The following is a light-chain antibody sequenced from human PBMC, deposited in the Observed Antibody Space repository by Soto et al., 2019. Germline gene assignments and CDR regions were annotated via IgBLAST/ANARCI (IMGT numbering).Light chain of an antibody. CDR2: DVS. CDR1: SSDGGGYNY. CDR3: SSYTSSSTRVV. V-gene: IGLV2-14*01. Sequence: QSALTQPASVSGSPGQSITLSCTGTSSDGGGYNYVSWYQQHPGKAPKLMIYDVSNRPSGVYNRFSGSKSGNTASLTISGLQAEDEADYYCSSYTSSSTRVVFGGVTKVTVL. J-gene: IGLJ2*01.